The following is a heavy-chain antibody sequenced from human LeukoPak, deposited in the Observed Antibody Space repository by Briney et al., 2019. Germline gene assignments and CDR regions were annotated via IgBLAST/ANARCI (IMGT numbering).Heavy chain of an antibody. D-gene: IGHD6-25*01. CDR1: GFTFSSYA. CDR3: ARGYSSGWPDF. V-gene: IGHV3-53*01. CDR2: IYGGGST. Sequence: PGGSLRLSCAASGFTFSSYAMSWVRQAPGKGLEWVSVIYGGGSTYYADSVRGRFTISRDNSKNTLYLQMNSLRAEDTALYFCARGYSSGWPDFWGQGTLVTVSS. J-gene: IGHJ4*02.